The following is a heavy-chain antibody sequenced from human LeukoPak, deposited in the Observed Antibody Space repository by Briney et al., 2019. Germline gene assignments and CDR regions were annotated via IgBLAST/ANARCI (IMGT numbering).Heavy chain of an antibody. CDR2: IYYSGNT. V-gene: IGHV4-59*01. Sequence: SETLSLTCTVSGDSINGFYWNWIRQPPGKGLEWIGYIYYSGNTNYNPSLKSRVTMSVDTSTNHFSLKLSSVTAADTAVYYCASSKTPWIQLWFFDIWGQGTMVTVSS. D-gene: IGHD5-18*01. CDR3: ASSKTPWIQLWFFDI. J-gene: IGHJ3*02. CDR1: GDSINGFY.